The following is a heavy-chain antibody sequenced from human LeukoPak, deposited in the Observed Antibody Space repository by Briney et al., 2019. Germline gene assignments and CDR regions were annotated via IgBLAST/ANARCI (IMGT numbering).Heavy chain of an antibody. J-gene: IGHJ5*02. V-gene: IGHV3-23*01. CDR2: ISGSGGST. Sequence: PGGSLRLSCVASGFAFSGYAMSWGRQAPGKGLEWVSVISGSGGSTNYADSVKGRFTISRDNSKNTLYLQMNSLRAEDTAVYYCAKGSGSGSYGFDPWGQGTLVTVSS. CDR1: GFAFSGYA. D-gene: IGHD3-10*01. CDR3: AKGSGSGSYGFDP.